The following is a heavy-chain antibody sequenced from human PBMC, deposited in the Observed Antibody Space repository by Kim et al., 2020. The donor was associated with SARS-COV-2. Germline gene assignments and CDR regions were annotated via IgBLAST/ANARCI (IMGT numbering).Heavy chain of an antibody. V-gene: IGHV1-18*01. D-gene: IGHD4-17*01. Sequence: ASVKVSCKASGYTFTNYGISWVRQAPGQGLEWMGWISGYNGNTNYAQKLQGRVTMTTDTSTSTAYMELRSLRSDDTAVYYCARDRTYQTTVVTLFDYWGQGTLVTVSS. CDR3: ARDRTYQTTVVTLFDY. CDR2: ISGYNGNT. J-gene: IGHJ4*02. CDR1: GYTFTNYG.